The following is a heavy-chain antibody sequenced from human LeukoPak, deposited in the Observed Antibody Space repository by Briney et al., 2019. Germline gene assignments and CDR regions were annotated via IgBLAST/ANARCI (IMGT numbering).Heavy chain of an antibody. CDR1: GGSISSGSYY. Sequence: SQTLSLTCTVSGGSISSGSYYWSWIRQPAGKGLEWIGRIYTSGSTNYSPSLKSRVTISVDTSKNQFSLKLSSVTAADTAVYYCARDVDAFDIWGQGTMVTVSS. V-gene: IGHV4-61*02. J-gene: IGHJ3*02. CDR2: IYTSGST. CDR3: ARDVDAFDI.